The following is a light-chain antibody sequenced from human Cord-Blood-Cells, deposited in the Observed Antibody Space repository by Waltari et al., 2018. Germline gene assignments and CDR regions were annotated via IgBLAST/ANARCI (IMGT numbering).Light chain of an antibody. J-gene: IGLJ1*01. Sequence: QSALTQPASVSGSPGQSITISCTGTSSDVGGSNYVSWYQQHPGKAPKLMIYDVINRPSGVSNRFSGSKSGNTASLTISGLQAEDEADYYCSSYTSSSTYVFGTGTKVTVL. CDR3: SSYTSSSTYV. CDR1: SSDVGGSNY. V-gene: IGLV2-14*03. CDR2: DVI.